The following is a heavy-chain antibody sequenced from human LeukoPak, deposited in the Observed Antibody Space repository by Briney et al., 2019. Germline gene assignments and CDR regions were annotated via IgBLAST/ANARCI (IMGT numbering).Heavy chain of an antibody. D-gene: IGHD3-9*01. CDR3: ARAPHFDILTAYYHGLDY. Sequence: SGGSLRLSCAASGFTFSSHAMHWVRQAPGKGLEWVAVISFDGRNMFYADSVKGRFTVSRDNSKNTLYLQMNSLRAEDTSLYYCARAPHFDILTAYYHGLDYWGQGTLVTVYS. J-gene: IGHJ4*02. CDR2: ISFDGRNM. V-gene: IGHV3-30*04. CDR1: GFTFSSHA.